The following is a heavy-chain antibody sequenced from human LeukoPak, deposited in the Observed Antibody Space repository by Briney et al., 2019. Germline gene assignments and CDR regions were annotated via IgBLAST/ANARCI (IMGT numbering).Heavy chain of an antibody. D-gene: IGHD3-22*01. CDR2: ISSSSSYI. Sequence: GGSLRLSCAASGFTFRSYSMNWVRPAPGKGLGWVSSISSSSSYIYYADSVKGRFTISRDNAKNSLYLQMNSLRAEDTAVYYCARDITYYYDSSGYLNDYWGQGTLVTVSS. CDR1: GFTFRSYS. CDR3: ARDITYYYDSSGYLNDY. J-gene: IGHJ4*02. V-gene: IGHV3-21*01.